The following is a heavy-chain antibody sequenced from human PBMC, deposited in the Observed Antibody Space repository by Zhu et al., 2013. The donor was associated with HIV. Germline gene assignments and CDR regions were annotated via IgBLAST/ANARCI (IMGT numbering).Heavy chain of an antibody. Sequence: QVQLQESGPGLVKPSETLSLTCAVYGGSFSGYYWSWIRQPPGKGLEWIGEINHSGSTNYNPSLKSRVTISVDTSKNQFSLKLSSVTAADTAVYYCARRGRYSSGWYDYWGQGTLVTVSS. D-gene: IGHD6-19*01. CDR2: INHSGST. V-gene: IGHV4-34*01. CDR3: ARRGRYSSGWYDY. CDR1: GGSFSGYY. J-gene: IGHJ4*02.